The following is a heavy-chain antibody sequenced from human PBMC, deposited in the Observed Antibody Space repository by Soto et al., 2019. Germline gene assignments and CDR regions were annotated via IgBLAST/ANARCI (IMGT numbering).Heavy chain of an antibody. CDR3: AKDPEDWNYDN. Sequence: GGSLRLCCAASGFTFSSYAMSWVRQAPGKGLEWVSAISGSGGSTYYADSVKGRFTTSRDNSKNTLYLQMNSLRAEDTAVYYCAKDPEDWNYDNWGQGTLVTVSS. CDR2: ISGSGGST. V-gene: IGHV3-23*01. CDR1: GFTFSSYA. D-gene: IGHD1-7*01. J-gene: IGHJ4*02.